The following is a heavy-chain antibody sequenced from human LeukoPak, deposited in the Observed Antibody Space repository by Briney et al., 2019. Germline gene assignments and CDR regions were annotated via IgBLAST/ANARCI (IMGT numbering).Heavy chain of an antibody. Sequence: SETLSLTCTVSGGSISSYYWSWIRQPPGKGLEWIGYIYYSGSTNYNPSLKSRVTISVDTSKNQFSLKLSSVTAADTAVYYCARGGVVASPGAFDIWGQGTMVTVST. CDR3: ARGGVVASPGAFDI. D-gene: IGHD2-15*01. V-gene: IGHV4-59*01. J-gene: IGHJ3*02. CDR2: IYYSGST. CDR1: GGSISSYY.